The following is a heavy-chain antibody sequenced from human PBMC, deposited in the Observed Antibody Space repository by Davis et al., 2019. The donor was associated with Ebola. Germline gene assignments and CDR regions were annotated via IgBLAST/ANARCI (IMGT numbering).Heavy chain of an antibody. CDR3: AKDREDSSSWCDY. CDR1: GFTFSSYG. V-gene: IGHV3-30*02. Sequence: PGGSLRLSCAASGFTFSSYGMHWVRQAPGKGLEWVAVIWYDGSNKYYADSVKGRFTISRDNSKNTLYLQMNSLRAEDTAVYYCAKDREDSSSWCDYWGQGTLVTVSS. D-gene: IGHD6-13*01. J-gene: IGHJ4*02. CDR2: IWYDGSNK.